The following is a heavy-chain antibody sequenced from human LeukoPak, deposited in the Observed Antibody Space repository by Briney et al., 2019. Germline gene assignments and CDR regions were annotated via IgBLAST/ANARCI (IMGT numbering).Heavy chain of an antibody. CDR1: GYTFTSYG. Sequence: ASVTVSCTASGYTFTSYGISWVRQAPGQGLEWMGWISAYNGNTNYAQKLQGRVTMTTDTSTSTAYMELRSLRSDDTAVYYCARALGYYYDSSGYYYGPADYWGQGTLVTVSS. CDR2: ISAYNGNT. J-gene: IGHJ4*02. V-gene: IGHV1-18*01. CDR3: ARALGYYYDSSGYYYGPADY. D-gene: IGHD3-22*01.